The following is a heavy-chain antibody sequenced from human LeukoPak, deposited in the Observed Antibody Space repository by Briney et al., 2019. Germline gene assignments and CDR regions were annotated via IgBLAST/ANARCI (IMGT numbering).Heavy chain of an antibody. D-gene: IGHD2-2*01. Sequence: GASVKVSCKASGYTFTSYYMHWVRQASGQGLEWMGIINPSGGSTSYAQKFQGRVTMTRDTSTSTVYMELSSLRSEDTAVYYCARGGYCSSTSCYLVDYYYGMDVWGQGTTVTVSS. CDR2: INPSGGST. J-gene: IGHJ6*02. CDR1: GYTFTSYY. V-gene: IGHV1-46*01. CDR3: ARGGYCSSTSCYLVDYYYGMDV.